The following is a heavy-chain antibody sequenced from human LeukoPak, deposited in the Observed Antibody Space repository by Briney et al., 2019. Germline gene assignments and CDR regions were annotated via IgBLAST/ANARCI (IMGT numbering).Heavy chain of an antibody. V-gene: IGHV4-4*02. CDR1: GGSISSSTW. D-gene: IGHD6-13*01. J-gene: IGHJ4*02. CDR2: IYHNGST. Sequence: SGTLSLTCAVSGGSISSSTWWSWVRQPPGKGLEWIGEIYHNGSTHYNPSLKSRVTISVDKSKNQFSLKLSSVTAADTAVYYCARAESERYSSSWYVFDYWGQGTLVTVSS. CDR3: ARAESERYSSSWYVFDY.